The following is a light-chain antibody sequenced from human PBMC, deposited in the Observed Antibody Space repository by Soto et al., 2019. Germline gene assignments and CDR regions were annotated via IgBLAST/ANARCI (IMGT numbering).Light chain of an antibody. CDR3: SSYGGSKHFV. Sequence: QSALTQPASVSGSPGQSITISCTGTSSDVGSYDYVSWYQQHPGKAPKLMIYEVSKRPSGVPDRFSGSKSGNTASLTVSGLQAEDEADYFCSSYGGSKHFVFGTGTKLTVL. V-gene: IGLV2-8*01. CDR2: EVS. J-gene: IGLJ1*01. CDR1: SSDVGSYDY.